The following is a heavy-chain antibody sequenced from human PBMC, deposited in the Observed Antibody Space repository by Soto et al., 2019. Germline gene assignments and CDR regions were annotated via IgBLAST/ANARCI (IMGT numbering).Heavy chain of an antibody. Sequence: QVQLVESGGGVVQPGRSLRLSCAASGFTFSSYGMHWVRQAPGKGLEWVAVIWYDGSNKYYADSVKGRFTISRDNSKNTLYLQMNRLRADDTAVYYCARDGRGSYCGSTSCRDDAFDIWGQGTMVTVSS. D-gene: IGHD2-2*01. CDR1: GFTFSSYG. CDR2: IWYDGSNK. CDR3: ARDGRGSYCGSTSCRDDAFDI. V-gene: IGHV3-33*01. J-gene: IGHJ3*02.